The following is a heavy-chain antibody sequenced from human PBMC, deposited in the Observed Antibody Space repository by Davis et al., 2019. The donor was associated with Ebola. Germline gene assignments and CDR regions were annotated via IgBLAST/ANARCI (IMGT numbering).Heavy chain of an antibody. CDR3: ARESADYDFWSGYYRVYYGMDV. V-gene: IGHV3-7*03. Sequence: GESLKISCAASGFTFDDYTMHWVRQAPGKGLECVANIKQDGSEKYYVDSVKGRFTISRDNAKNSLYLQMNSLRAEDTAVYYCARESADYDFWSGYYRVYYGMDVWGQGTTVTVSS. J-gene: IGHJ6*02. CDR1: GFTFDDYT. D-gene: IGHD3-3*01. CDR2: IKQDGSEK.